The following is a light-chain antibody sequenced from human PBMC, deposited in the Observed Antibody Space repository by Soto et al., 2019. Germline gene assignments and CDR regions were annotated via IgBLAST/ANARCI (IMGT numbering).Light chain of an antibody. CDR3: QQYKNWPPMYT. CDR1: QSVSTS. J-gene: IGKJ2*01. V-gene: IGKV3-15*01. Sequence: EIVMTQSPATLSVSPGERATLACRASQSVSTSLAWYQQKPGQAPRLLIYGASTRATGIPGRFSGSGSGTDFTLTISSLQSEDFAVYYCQQYKNWPPMYTFGQGTKLEIK. CDR2: GAS.